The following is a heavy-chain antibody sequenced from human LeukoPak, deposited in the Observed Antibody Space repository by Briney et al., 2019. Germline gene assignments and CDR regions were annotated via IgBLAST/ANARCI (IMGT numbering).Heavy chain of an antibody. V-gene: IGHV1-69*06. CDR2: IIPIFGTA. D-gene: IGHD1-26*01. CDR1: GGTFSSYA. Sequence: SVKVSCKASGGTFSSYAINWVRQAPGQGLEWMGGIIPIFGTANYAQKFQGRVTITADKSTSTAYMELSSLRSEDTAVYYCAREWVYSGSRHFDYWGQGTLVTVSS. J-gene: IGHJ4*02. CDR3: AREWVYSGSRHFDY.